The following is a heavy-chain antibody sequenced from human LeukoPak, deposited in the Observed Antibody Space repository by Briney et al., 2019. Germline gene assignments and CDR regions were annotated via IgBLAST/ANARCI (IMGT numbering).Heavy chain of an antibody. J-gene: IGHJ5*02. CDR1: GGSFSGYY. CDR3: ARFFHDYGAVNWFDP. Sequence: SETLSLTCAVHGGSFSGYYWSWIRQPPGKGLEWIGEINHSGSTNYNPSLKSRVTISVDTSKNQFSLKLSSVTAADTAVYYCARFFHDYGAVNWFDPWGQGTLVTVSS. D-gene: IGHD4-17*01. CDR2: INHSGST. V-gene: IGHV4-34*01.